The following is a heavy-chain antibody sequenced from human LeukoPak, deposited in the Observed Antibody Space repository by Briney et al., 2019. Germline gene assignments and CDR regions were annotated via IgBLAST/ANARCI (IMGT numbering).Heavy chain of an antibody. Sequence: PGRSLRLSCAASGFTFSSYGMHWVRQAPGKGLEWVAVIWYDGSNKYYADSVEGRFTISRDNSKNTLYLQMNSLRAEDTAVYYCAKAGWLRFGYFDYWGQGTLVTVSS. CDR2: IWYDGSNK. J-gene: IGHJ4*02. D-gene: IGHD5-12*01. V-gene: IGHV3-33*06. CDR1: GFTFSSYG. CDR3: AKAGWLRFGYFDY.